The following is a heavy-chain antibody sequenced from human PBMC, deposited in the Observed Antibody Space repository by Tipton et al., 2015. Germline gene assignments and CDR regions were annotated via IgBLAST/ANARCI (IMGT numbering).Heavy chain of an antibody. D-gene: IGHD3-3*01. CDR2: IIPMFGTT. V-gene: IGHV1-69*01. CDR1: GVTSNKYA. CDR3: AREGDFWSGWPFDF. Sequence: QSGPEVKKPGSSVKVSCQASGVTSNKYAFTWVRQAPGQGLQWMGGIIPMFGTTNYAQKFQGRVTITANDSASTVYIELRSLTYEDTAVYYCAREGDFWSGWPFDFWGQGTLVTVS. J-gene: IGHJ4*02.